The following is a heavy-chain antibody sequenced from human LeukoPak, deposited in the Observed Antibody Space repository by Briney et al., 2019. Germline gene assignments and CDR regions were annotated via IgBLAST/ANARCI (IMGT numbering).Heavy chain of an antibody. Sequence: GGSLRLSCAASGFIFNNSGMGWVRQAPGRGLEWVSAISASGLTAYYGDSVKGRFTISRDNAKNTLYLQMNSLRAEDTAVYYCAKVRTVTNLYYFDYWGQGTLVTVSS. J-gene: IGHJ4*02. CDR2: ISASGLTA. D-gene: IGHD4-11*01. V-gene: IGHV3-23*01. CDR3: AKVRTVTNLYYFDY. CDR1: GFIFNNSG.